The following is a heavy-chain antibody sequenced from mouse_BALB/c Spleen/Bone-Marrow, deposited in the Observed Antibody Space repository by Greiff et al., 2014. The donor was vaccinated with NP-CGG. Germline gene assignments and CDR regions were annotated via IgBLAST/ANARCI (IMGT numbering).Heavy chain of an antibody. CDR3: ARVRNWADY. CDR1: GYAFSSYW. CDR2: IYPGDGDT. V-gene: IGHV1-80*01. D-gene: IGHD4-1*01. Sequence: QVQLQQPGAELVRPGSSVKISCKASGYAFSSYWMNWVKQRPGRGLEWIGQIYPGDGDTNSNGKFKGKATLTADKSSSTAYMQLSSLTSEDSAVYFCARVRNWADYWGQGTTLTVSS. J-gene: IGHJ2*01.